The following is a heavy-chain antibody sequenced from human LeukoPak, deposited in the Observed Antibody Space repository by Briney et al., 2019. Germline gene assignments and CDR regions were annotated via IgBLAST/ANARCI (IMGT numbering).Heavy chain of an antibody. CDR1: GDSISRYY. CDR3: ARLPRTPLSSIAARSIDY. CDR2: IYYTGTT. V-gene: IGHV4-59*08. J-gene: IGHJ4*02. Sequence: PSETLSLTCTVSGDSISRYYWSWIRQPPGKGLEWIGYIYYTGTTNYNPSLKSRVTITVDTSKNQFSLKLSSVTAADTAVYYCARLPRTPLSSIAARSIDYWGQGTLVTVSS. D-gene: IGHD6-6*01.